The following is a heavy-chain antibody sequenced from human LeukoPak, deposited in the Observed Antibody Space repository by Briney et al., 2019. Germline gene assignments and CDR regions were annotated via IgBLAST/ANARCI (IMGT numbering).Heavy chain of an antibody. CDR3: ARKVPNDSSGYYYRGQFDP. J-gene: IGHJ5*02. V-gene: IGHV1-3*01. CDR2: INAGNGNT. CDR1: GYTFTSYA. D-gene: IGHD3-22*01. Sequence: GASVKVSCKASGYTFTSYAMHWVRQAPGQRLEWMGWINAGNGNTKYSQKFQGRVTITADKSTSTAYMELSSLRSEDTAVYYCARKVPNDSSGYYYRGQFDPWGQGTLVTVSS.